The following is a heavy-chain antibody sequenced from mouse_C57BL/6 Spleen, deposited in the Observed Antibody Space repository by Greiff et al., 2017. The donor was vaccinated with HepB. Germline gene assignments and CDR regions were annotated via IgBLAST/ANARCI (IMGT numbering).Heavy chain of an antibody. Sequence: VQLQQSGAELVMPGASVKLSCKASGYTFTSYWMHWVKQRPGQGLEWIGEIDPSDSYTNYNQKFKGKSTLTVDKSSSTAYMQLSSLTSEDSAVYYCARLFYYGSSYGYFDYWGQGTTLTVSS. CDR3: ARLFYYGSSYGYFDY. D-gene: IGHD1-1*01. V-gene: IGHV1-69*01. CDR2: IDPSDSYT. CDR1: GYTFTSYW. J-gene: IGHJ2*01.